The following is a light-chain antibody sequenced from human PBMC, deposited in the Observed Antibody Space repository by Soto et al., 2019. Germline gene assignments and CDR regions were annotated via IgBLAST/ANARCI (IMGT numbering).Light chain of an antibody. CDR1: QYINTR. J-gene: IGKJ1*01. V-gene: IGKV3-11*01. Sequence: EIVLTQSPATLSSFPGDRVTLSCRASQYINTRLAWYQHRPGQAPRLLIYQTSIRAAGIPARFSASGSGTDFTLTISSLEPEDFAVYYCHQRQSWPRTFGQGTKVDIK. CDR3: HQRQSWPRT. CDR2: QTS.